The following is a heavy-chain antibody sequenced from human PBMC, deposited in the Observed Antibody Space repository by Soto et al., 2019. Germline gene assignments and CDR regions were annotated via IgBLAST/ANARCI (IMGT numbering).Heavy chain of an antibody. V-gene: IGHV4-31*03. CDR3: ASGYGSIDH. Sequence: SETLSLTCTVSGVSISSGGYYWSWIRQHPGKGLEWIGYMYHSGSTYYNPSLKSRVTISVDTSKNEFSLKVSSVTAADTALYYCASGYGSIDHWGQGTLVTVS. D-gene: IGHD2-2*03. CDR1: GVSISSGGYY. J-gene: IGHJ4*02. CDR2: MYHSGST.